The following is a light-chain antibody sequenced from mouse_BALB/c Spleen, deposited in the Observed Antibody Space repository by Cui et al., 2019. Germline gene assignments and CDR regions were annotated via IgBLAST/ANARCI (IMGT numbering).Light chain of an antibody. Sequence: DIQMNQSPSSLSASLGDTITITCPASQNINVWLSWYQQKPGNIPKLLIYKASNLHTGVPSRFSGSGSGTGFTLTISSLLPEDIATYYCQQGQSYPRTFGGGTKLEIK. CDR3: QQGQSYPRT. J-gene: IGKJ1*01. CDR1: QNINVW. CDR2: KAS. V-gene: IGKV10-94*01.